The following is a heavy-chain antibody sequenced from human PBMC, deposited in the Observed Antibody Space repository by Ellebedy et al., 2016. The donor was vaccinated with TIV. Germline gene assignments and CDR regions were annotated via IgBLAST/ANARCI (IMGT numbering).Heavy chain of an antibody. D-gene: IGHD6-19*01. V-gene: IGHV3-53*05. J-gene: IGHJ4*02. Sequence: GESLKISCAASGFTVSNNYMSWVRQTPGKGLEWVSVIYSGGNTYYADSVKGRFTISLDASKNQFSLKLSSVTAADTAMYYCARVLRFPSSGWSGFHYYFDSWGQGTLVTVS. CDR1: GFTVSNNY. CDR3: ARVLRFPSSGWSGFHYYFDS. CDR2: IYSGGNT.